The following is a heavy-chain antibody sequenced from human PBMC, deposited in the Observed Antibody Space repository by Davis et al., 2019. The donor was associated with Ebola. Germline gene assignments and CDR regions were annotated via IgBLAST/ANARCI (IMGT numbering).Heavy chain of an antibody. D-gene: IGHD2-8*01. CDR2: INPNSGGT. J-gene: IGHJ6*02. CDR3: ARERGIVQTCGMDV. V-gene: IGHV1-2*02. CDR1: RYTFTSYD. Sequence: AASVTVSRKASRYTFTSYDINWVRQAPGQGLEWMGWINPNSGGTNYAQKFQDRVTMTRDTSISTAYMELSRLRSDDTAVYYCARERGIVQTCGMDVWGQGTTVTVSS.